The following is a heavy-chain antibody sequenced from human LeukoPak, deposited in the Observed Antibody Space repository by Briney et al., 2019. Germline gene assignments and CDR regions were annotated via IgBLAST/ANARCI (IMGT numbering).Heavy chain of an antibody. CDR3: ARASRRGYSYGNDAFDI. D-gene: IGHD5-18*01. CDR2: INHSGST. Sequence: SETLSLTCAVYGGSFSGYYWSWIRQPPGKGLEWIGEINHSGSTNYNPSLKSRVTISVDTSKNQFSLKLSSVTAADTAVYYCARASRRGYSYGNDAFDIWGQGTMVTVSS. V-gene: IGHV4-34*01. CDR1: GGSFSGYY. J-gene: IGHJ3*02.